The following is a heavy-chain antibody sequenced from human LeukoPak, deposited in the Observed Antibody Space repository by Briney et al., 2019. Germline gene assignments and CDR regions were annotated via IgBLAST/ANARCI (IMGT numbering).Heavy chain of an antibody. J-gene: IGHJ4*02. V-gene: IGHV3-33*01. CDR2: IWYDGSNK. CDR3: AREGQLVTFDY. CDR1: GFTFSSYG. D-gene: IGHD6-13*01. Sequence: PGGSLRLSCAASGFTFSSYGMHWVRQAPGKGLEWVAVIWYDGSNKYYADSVKGRFTISRDNSKNTLYLQMNSPRAEDTAVYYCAREGQLVTFDYWGQGTLVTVSS.